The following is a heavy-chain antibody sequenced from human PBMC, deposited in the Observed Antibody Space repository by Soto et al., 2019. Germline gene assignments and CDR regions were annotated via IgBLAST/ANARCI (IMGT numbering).Heavy chain of an antibody. Sequence: QVQLVESGAGVVQPGRSLRLSCAASGFTFSSYGMHWVRQAPGKGLEWVAVIWYDGSNKYYADSVKGRFTISRDNSKNTLYLQMNSLRAEDTAVYYCARDWHSSGWYGLDYWGQGTLVTVSS. CDR1: GFTFSSYG. V-gene: IGHV3-33*01. J-gene: IGHJ4*02. D-gene: IGHD6-19*01. CDR2: IWYDGSNK. CDR3: ARDWHSSGWYGLDY.